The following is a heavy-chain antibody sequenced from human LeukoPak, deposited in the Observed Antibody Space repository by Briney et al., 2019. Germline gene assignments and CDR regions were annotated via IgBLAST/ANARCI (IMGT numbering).Heavy chain of an antibody. Sequence: GGSLRLSCAASGFTVSSNYMSWVRQAPGKGLEWVSVIYSGGSTYYADSVKGRFTISRDNSKNTLYLQMNSLRAEDTAVYYCARSLAAAGTCDYWGQGTLVTVSS. CDR1: GFTVSSNY. J-gene: IGHJ4*02. CDR3: ARSLAAAGTCDY. V-gene: IGHV3-66*01. CDR2: IYSGGST. D-gene: IGHD6-13*01.